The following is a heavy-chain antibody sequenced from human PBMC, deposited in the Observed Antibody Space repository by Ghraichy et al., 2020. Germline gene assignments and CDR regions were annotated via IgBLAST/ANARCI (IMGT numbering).Heavy chain of an antibody. CDR3: ARAYYDSSGYYAGADY. Sequence: SETLSLTCAVYGGSFSGYYWSWIRQPPGKGLEWIGEINHSGSTNYNPSLKSRVTISVDTSKNQFSLKLSSVTAADTAVYYCARAYYDSSGYYAGADYWGQGTLVTVSS. V-gene: IGHV4-34*01. D-gene: IGHD3-22*01. CDR2: INHSGST. CDR1: GGSFSGYY. J-gene: IGHJ4*02.